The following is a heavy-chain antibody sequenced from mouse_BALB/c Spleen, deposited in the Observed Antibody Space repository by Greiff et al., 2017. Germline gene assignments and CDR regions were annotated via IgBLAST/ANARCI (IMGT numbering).Heavy chain of an antibody. CDR2: IYPGDGDT. CDR3: ARSNYGNDY. Sequence: QVQLKESGAELARPGASVKLSCKASGYTFTSYWMQWVKQRPGQGLEWIGAIYPGDGDTRYTQKFKGKATLTADKSSSTAYMQLSSLASEDSAVYYCARSNYGNDYWGQGTTLIVSS. CDR1: GYTFTSYW. J-gene: IGHJ2*01. D-gene: IGHD2-1*01. V-gene: IGHV1-87*01.